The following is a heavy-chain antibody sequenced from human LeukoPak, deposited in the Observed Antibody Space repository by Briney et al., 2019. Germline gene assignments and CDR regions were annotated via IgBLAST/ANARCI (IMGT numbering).Heavy chain of an antibody. J-gene: IGHJ6*02. Sequence: GGSLRLSCAASGFTFSSYGMHWVRQAPGKGLEWVAVISYDGSNKYYADSVKGRFTISRDNSKNTLYLQMNSPRAEDTAVYYCAKFQRFFYYDSSMDVWGQGTTVTVSS. CDR1: GFTFSSYG. D-gene: IGHD3-22*01. V-gene: IGHV3-30*18. CDR2: ISYDGSNK. CDR3: AKFQRFFYYDSSMDV.